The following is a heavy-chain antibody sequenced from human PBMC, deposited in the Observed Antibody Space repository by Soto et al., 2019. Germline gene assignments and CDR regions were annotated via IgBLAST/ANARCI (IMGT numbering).Heavy chain of an antibody. CDR3: ARSLYSSSWSTYYYYGMDV. D-gene: IGHD6-13*01. Sequence: QVQLQESGPGLVKPSETLSLTCTVSGGFISSYYWSWIRQPPGKGLEWIGYIYYSGSTNYNPSLKSRVNISVDTSKNQFSLKRSSVTAADTVVYYCARSLYSSSWSTYYYYGMDVWGQGTTVTVSS. V-gene: IGHV4-59*01. CDR1: GGFISSYY. J-gene: IGHJ6*02. CDR2: IYYSGST.